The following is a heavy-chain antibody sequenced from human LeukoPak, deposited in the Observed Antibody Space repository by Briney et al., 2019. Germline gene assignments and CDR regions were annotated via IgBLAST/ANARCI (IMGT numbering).Heavy chain of an antibody. J-gene: IGHJ4*02. V-gene: IGHV1-8*01. Sequence: GASVKVSCKASGYTFTSYDINWVRQATGQGLEWMGWMNPNSGNTGYAQKFQGRVTMTRNTSISTAYMELSSLRSEDAAVYYCARARTRRDGYNLGYWGQGTLVTVSS. CDR1: GYTFTSYD. CDR2: MNPNSGNT. D-gene: IGHD5-24*01. CDR3: ARARTRRDGYNLGY.